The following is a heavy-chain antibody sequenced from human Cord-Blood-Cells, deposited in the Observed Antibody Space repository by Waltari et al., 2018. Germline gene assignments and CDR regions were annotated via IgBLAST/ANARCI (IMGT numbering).Heavy chain of an antibody. CDR2: IYYSGST. CDR1: GGSISSYY. CDR3: ARYRTGTFDY. Sequence: QVQLQESGPGLVKPSETLSLTCTVSGGSISSYYWSWIRQPPGKGLEWIGYIYYSGSTNDNPSLKSRVTISVDTSKNQFSRKLSSVTAADTAVYYCARYRTGTFDYWGQGTLVTVSS. D-gene: IGHD1-1*01. V-gene: IGHV4-59*01. J-gene: IGHJ4*02.